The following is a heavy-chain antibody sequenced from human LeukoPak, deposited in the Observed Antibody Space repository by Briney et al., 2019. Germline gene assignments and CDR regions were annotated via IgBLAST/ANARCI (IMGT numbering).Heavy chain of an antibody. D-gene: IGHD3-10*01. J-gene: IGHJ4*02. CDR2: INPNSGGT. V-gene: IGHV1-2*04. Sequence: ASVKVSCKASGYTFNGYYIHWVRQAPGQGLEWMGWINPNSGGTGNAQKFQGWVTMTSDTSITTAYMELSRLTSDDTAVYFCARARGTSFTMVRGVTGFDQWGQGTLVTVSS. CDR1: GYTFNGYY. CDR3: ARARGTSFTMVRGVTGFDQ.